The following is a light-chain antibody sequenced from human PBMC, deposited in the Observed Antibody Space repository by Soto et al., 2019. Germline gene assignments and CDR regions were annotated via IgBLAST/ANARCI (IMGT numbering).Light chain of an antibody. CDR3: QQRANLPLT. CDR1: QSITNY. J-gene: IGKJ5*01. Sequence: EIVLTQSPATLSLSPGERATLSCRASQSITNYLAWYRQKPGQAPRLLIYDTFNRATGIPARFSGSGSGTDFTLTINSLEPEDFAVYYCQQRANLPLTFGQGTRLAIK. V-gene: IGKV3-11*01. CDR2: DTF.